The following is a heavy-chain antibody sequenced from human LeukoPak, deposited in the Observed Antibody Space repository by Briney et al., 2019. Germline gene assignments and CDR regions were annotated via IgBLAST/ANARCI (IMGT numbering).Heavy chain of an antibody. Sequence: PGGSLRLSCAASGFTFSSYDMHWVRQATGKGLEWVSAISTAGDTYYPGSVKGRFTISRENAKNSLYLQMNSLRAGDTAVYYCAREYRSSSGRAFDYWGQGTLVTVSS. CDR2: ISTAGDT. CDR1: GFTFSSYD. J-gene: IGHJ4*02. D-gene: IGHD6-6*01. CDR3: AREYRSSSGRAFDY. V-gene: IGHV3-13*01.